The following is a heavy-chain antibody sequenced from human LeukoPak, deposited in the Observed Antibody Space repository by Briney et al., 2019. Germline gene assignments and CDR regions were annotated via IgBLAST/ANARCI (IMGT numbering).Heavy chain of an antibody. CDR3: ARDNVPLYYGSGVFDY. CDR1: GFTFSTYG. D-gene: IGHD3-10*01. V-gene: IGHV3-23*01. Sequence: GGSLRLSCAGSGFTFSTYGMSWVRQAPGKGLEWVSAISGSGGSTYYADSVKGRFTISRDNSRNTLYLQMNSLRPEDTAVYYCARDNVPLYYGSGVFDYWGQGTLVTVSS. CDR2: ISGSGGST. J-gene: IGHJ4*02.